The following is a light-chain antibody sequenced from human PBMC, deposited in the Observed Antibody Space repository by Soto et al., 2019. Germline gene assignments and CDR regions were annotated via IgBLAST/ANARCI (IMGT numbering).Light chain of an antibody. CDR1: SSNIGAGYG. CDR3: QSYDISLSGYV. J-gene: IGLJ1*01. Sequence: QSVLTQPPSVSGAPGQRVTISCTGSSSNIGAGYGVHWYQQLPGTAPKFLIYGDTNRPSGVPDRFSGSKSGTSASLAITGLQAEDEADYYCQSYDISLSGYVFETGTKLTVL. CDR2: GDT. V-gene: IGLV1-40*01.